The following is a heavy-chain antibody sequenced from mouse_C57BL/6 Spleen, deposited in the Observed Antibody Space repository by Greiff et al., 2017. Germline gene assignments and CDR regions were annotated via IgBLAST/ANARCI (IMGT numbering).Heavy chain of an antibody. CDR1: GFSLTSYG. D-gene: IGHD1-1*01. Sequence: VMLVESGPGLVQPSQSLSITCTVSGFSLTSYGVHWVRQSPGKGLEWLGVIWSGGSTDYNAAFISRLSISKDNSKSQVFFKMNSLQADDTAIYYCASSYGIGWYFDVWGTGTTVTVSS. V-gene: IGHV2-2*01. J-gene: IGHJ1*03. CDR3: ASSYGIGWYFDV. CDR2: IWSGGST.